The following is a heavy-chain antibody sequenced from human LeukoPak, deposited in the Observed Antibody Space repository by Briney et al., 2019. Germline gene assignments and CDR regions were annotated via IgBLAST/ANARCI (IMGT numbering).Heavy chain of an antibody. V-gene: IGHV3-20*04. Sequence: RGSLRLSCAASGFTFDDYGMSWVRQAPGKGLALVSGINWNGGSTGYADSVKGRFTISRDNAKNSLYLQMNSLRAEDTALYYCATVYYDYYYFDYWGQGTLVTVSS. CDR1: GFTFDDYG. J-gene: IGHJ4*02. D-gene: IGHD3-22*01. CDR2: INWNGGST. CDR3: ATVYYDYYYFDY.